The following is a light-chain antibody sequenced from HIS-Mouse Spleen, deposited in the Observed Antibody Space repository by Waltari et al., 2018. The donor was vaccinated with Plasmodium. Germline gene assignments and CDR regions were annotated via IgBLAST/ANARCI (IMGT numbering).Light chain of an antibody. Sequence: AIQMTQSPSSLSASVGDRVTITCRASQGIRNDLGWYQQKPGKAPKLLISAASSLQSGVPSRFSCSGSCTDFTLTISSLQPEDFATYYCLQDYNYPYTFGQGTKLEIK. J-gene: IGKJ2*01. V-gene: IGKV1-6*01. CDR3: LQDYNYPYT. CDR2: AAS. CDR1: QGIRND.